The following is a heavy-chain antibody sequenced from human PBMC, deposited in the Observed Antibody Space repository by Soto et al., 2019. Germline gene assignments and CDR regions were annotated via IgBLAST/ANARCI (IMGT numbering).Heavy chain of an antibody. J-gene: IGHJ4*02. CDR1: GFPVGDNY. D-gene: IGHD3-10*01. CDR2: IHRGGTT. CDR3: ARSAYFYGSHFDY. Sequence: PGGSLILSCAASGFPVGDNYMALVRPAPGKGLEWVSIIHRGGTTYHADSVQGRFIISRDSSKNTLYLQINGLTADDTAVYYCARSAYFYGSHFDYWGQGTLVTVSS. V-gene: IGHV3-66*01.